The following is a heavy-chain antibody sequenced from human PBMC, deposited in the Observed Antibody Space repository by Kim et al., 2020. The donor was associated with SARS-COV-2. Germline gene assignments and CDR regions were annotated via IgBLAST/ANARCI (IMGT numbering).Heavy chain of an antibody. D-gene: IGHD2-8*01. Sequence: GGSLRLSCAASGFTFSSYAMSWVRQAPGKGLEWVSAISGSGGSTYYADSVKGRFTISRDNSKNTLYLQMNSLRAEDTAVYYCAKNPDIVLMVYAIDVNWFDPWGQGTLVTVSS. CDR1: GFTFSSYA. CDR2: ISGSGGST. V-gene: IGHV3-23*01. CDR3: AKNPDIVLMVYAIDVNWFDP. J-gene: IGHJ5*02.